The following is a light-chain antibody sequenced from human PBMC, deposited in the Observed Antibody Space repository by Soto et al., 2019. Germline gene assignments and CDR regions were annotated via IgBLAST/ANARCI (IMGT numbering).Light chain of an antibody. CDR1: SSDVGSYNL. Sequence: QSALTQPASVSASPGQSITISCTGTSSDVGSYNLVSWYQQHPGKAPKLMIYEVSKRPSGVSNRFSGSKSGNTASLTISGLQAEDEADYYCCSYAGSSTYGFGTGAKATV. J-gene: IGLJ1*01. CDR3: CSYAGSSTYG. V-gene: IGLV2-23*02. CDR2: EVS.